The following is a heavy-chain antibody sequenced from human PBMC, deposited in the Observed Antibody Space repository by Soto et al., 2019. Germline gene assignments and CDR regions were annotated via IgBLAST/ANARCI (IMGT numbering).Heavy chain of an antibody. V-gene: IGHV3-66*01. CDR3: ARWSSGWYGVN. Sequence: EVQLVESGGHLVQPGGSLRLSCEASGFTVSSNYMSWVRQSPGKGLEWLSVIYSGGTAYYADSVKARFPISRDISKNTVYLQMNSLRAEDTAVYYCARWSSGWYGVNWGQGTLVTVSS. CDR2: IYSGGTA. CDR1: GFTVSSNY. J-gene: IGHJ4*02. D-gene: IGHD6-19*01.